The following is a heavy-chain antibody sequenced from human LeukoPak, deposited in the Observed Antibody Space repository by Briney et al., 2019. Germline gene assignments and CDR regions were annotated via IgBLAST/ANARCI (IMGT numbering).Heavy chain of an antibody. J-gene: IGHJ4*02. CDR1: GFTFSSYA. V-gene: IGHV3-23*01. Sequence: GGSLRLSCAASGFTFSSYAMSWVRQAPGKGLEWVSAISGSGGSTYYADSVKGRFTISRDNSKNTLYLQMNSLRAEDTAVYYCAKGYCRGGSCLTVVDYWGQGTLVTVSS. D-gene: IGHD2-15*01. CDR3: AKGYCRGGSCLTVVDY. CDR2: ISGSGGST.